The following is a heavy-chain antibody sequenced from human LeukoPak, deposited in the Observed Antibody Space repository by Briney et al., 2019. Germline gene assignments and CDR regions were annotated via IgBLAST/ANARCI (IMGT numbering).Heavy chain of an antibody. D-gene: IGHD2-2*01. CDR3: ARGRRSTSRLSTTIYYFDY. Sequence: SETLSLXCAVYGGSFSGYYWSWIRQPPGKGLEWIGEINHSGSTNYNPSLKSRVTISVDTSKNQFSLKPSSVTAADTAVYYCARGRRSTSRLSTTIYYFDYWGQGTLVTVSS. CDR1: GGSFSGYY. J-gene: IGHJ4*02. V-gene: IGHV4-34*01. CDR2: INHSGST.